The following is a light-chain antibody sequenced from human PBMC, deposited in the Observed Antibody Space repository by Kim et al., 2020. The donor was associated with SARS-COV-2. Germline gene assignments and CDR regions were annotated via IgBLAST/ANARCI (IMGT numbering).Light chain of an antibody. V-gene: IGLV1-44*01. Sequence: ELTQPPSASGTPGQRVTISCSGSSSNIGSNNVVWYQQLPGAAPNLLIYSNNQRPSGIPDRFSGSRSGTSASLAISGLQSGDEADYYCATWDDSLSGHWVFGGGTQLTVL. CDR3: ATWDDSLSGHWV. CDR2: SNN. CDR1: SSNIGSNN. J-gene: IGLJ3*02.